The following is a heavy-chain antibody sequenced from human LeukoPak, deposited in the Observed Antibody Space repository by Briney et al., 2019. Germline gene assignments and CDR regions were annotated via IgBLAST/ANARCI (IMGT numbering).Heavy chain of an antibody. CDR1: GGSISSYY. V-gene: IGHV4-59*01. CDR3: ARGPERYYFDY. Sequence: PSETLSLTCTVSGGSISSYYWSWIRQPPGKGLEWIGYIYYSGRTNYNPSLKSRVTISVDTSRNQFSLKMSSVSAADTAAYYCARGPERYYFDYWGQGTLVTVSS. D-gene: IGHD1-14*01. J-gene: IGHJ4*02. CDR2: IYYSGRT.